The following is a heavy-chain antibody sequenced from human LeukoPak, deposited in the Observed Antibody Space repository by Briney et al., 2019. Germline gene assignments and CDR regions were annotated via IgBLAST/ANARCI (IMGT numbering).Heavy chain of an antibody. CDR3: ARDDRERGSYGMDV. V-gene: IGHV3-48*01. CDR1: GFTFSSYS. D-gene: IGHD1-1*01. J-gene: IGHJ6*02. CDR2: ISSSSSTI. Sequence: GGSLRLSCAASGFTFSSYSMNWVRQAPGKGLEWVSYISSSSSTIYYADSVKGRFTISRDNAKNSLYLQMNSLRAEDTAVYYCARDDRERGSYGMDVWGQGTTVTVSS.